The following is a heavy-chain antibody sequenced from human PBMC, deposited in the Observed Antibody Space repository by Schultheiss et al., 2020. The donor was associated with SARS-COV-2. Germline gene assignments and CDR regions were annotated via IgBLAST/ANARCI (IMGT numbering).Heavy chain of an antibody. CDR1: GGSISSGGYY. CDR2: IYYSGST. V-gene: IGHV4-31*03. Sequence: SETLSLTCTVSGGSISSGGYYWSWIRQHPGKGLEWIGYIYYSGSTYYNPSLKSRVTISVDTSKNQFSLKLSSVTAADTAVYYCGRGMGGYYYFDYWGQGTLVTVSS. J-gene: IGHJ4*02. D-gene: IGHD3-22*01. CDR3: GRGMGGYYYFDY.